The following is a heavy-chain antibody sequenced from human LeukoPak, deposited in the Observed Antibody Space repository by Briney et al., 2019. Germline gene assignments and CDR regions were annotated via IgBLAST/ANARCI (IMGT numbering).Heavy chain of an antibody. J-gene: IGHJ6*02. D-gene: IGHD3-22*01. V-gene: IGHV4-59*12. CDR1: CGSLNSYY. Sequence: SGTPSPPCPFSCGSLNSYYLSWVRQPPGKGLGWIGYIYYSGSTNYNPSLKSRVTISVDTSKNQFSLKLSSVTAADTAVYYCARSGYFYYGMDVWGQGTTVTVSS. CDR2: IYYSGST. CDR3: ARSGYFYYGMDV.